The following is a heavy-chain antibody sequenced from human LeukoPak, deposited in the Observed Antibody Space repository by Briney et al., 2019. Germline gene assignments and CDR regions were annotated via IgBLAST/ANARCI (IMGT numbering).Heavy chain of an antibody. D-gene: IGHD6-19*01. CDR2: IWYDGSNK. V-gene: IGHV3-33*01. Sequence: PGGSLRLSCAASGFTLSSYGMHWVRQAPVRGLEWVAVIWYDGSNKYYADSVKGRFTISRDNSKNTLYLQMNSLRAEDTAVYYCARGSSGWYYFDYWGQGDLVTVSS. CDR3: ARGSSGWYYFDY. J-gene: IGHJ4*02. CDR1: GFTLSSYG.